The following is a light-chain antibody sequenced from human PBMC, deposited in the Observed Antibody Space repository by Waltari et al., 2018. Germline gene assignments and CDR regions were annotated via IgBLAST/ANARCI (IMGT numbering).Light chain of an antibody. CDR2: NNN. J-gene: IGLJ2*01. V-gene: IGLV1-44*01. CDR1: SYTTATNT. Sequence: QSVLTQPPSASGTPGQRVTISSSGRSYTTATNTVNWYQHLPGTASKPLIYNNNQRPSGVPDRFSGSKSGTSASLAISGLQSEDEADYHCAVWDDSLNGHVVFGGGTKLTVL. CDR3: AVWDDSLNGHVV.